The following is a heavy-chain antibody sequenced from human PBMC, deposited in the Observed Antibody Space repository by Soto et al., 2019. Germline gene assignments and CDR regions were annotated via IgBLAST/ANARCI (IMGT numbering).Heavy chain of an antibody. D-gene: IGHD3-16*01. CDR2: IYYSGST. V-gene: IGHV4-39*01. J-gene: IGHJ4*02. CDR3: ARHVMISGSFDY. CDR1: GGSISSSSYY. Sequence: SETLSLTCTVSGGSISSSSYYWGWIRQPPGKGLEWIGSIYYSGSTYYNPSLKSRVTISVDTSKNQFSLRLSSVTAADTAVYYCARHVMISGSFDYWGQGTLVTVSS.